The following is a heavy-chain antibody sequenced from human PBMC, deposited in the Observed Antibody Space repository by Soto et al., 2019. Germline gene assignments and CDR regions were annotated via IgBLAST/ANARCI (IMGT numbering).Heavy chain of an antibody. CDR1: GFSRSTSGVG. CDR2: FHWNGDK. V-gene: IGHV2-5*01. CDR3: AHSLHRYSSSWYLFGDSLPRY. D-gene: IGHD6-13*01. Sequence: QITLKESGPTLVKPTQTLTLTCTFSGFSRSTSGVGVGWIREPPGKALEWLALFHWNGDKRYSTSLKSRLTIPKLTSKDRVVLTQTNIHPVNTATYYCAHSLHRYSSSWYLFGDSLPRYWGRGTVLTVSS. J-gene: IGHJ4*02.